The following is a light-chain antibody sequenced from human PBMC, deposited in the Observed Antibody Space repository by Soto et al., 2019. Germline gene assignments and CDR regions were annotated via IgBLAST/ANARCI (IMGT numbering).Light chain of an antibody. CDR1: SSNIGSNY. CDR3: AAWDDSLSGPV. Sequence: QSVLTQPPSASGTPGQRVTISCSGSSSNIGSNYVYWYQQLPGTAPKLLIYRNNQRPSGVPDRFSGSKSVTSASLAISGLRSEDEAEYYCAAWDDSLSGPVFGGGTKLTVL. J-gene: IGLJ2*01. V-gene: IGLV1-47*01. CDR2: RNN.